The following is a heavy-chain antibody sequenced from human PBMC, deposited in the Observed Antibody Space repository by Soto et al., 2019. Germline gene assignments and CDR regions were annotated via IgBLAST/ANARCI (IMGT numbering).Heavy chain of an antibody. D-gene: IGHD3-10*01. Sequence: SETLSLTCAVYGGSFSGYYWSWIRQPPGKGLEWIGEINHSGSTNYNPSLKSRVTISVDTSKNQFSLKLSSVTAADTAVYYCAKKGTMFRGVTYYHGRNVGGQGTRFTVS. J-gene: IGHJ6*02. V-gene: IGHV4-34*01. CDR1: GGSFSGYY. CDR3: AKKGTMFRGVTYYHGRNV. CDR2: INHSGST.